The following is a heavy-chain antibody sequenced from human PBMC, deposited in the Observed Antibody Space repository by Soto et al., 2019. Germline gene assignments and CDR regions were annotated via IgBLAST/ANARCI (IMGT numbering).Heavy chain of an antibody. D-gene: IGHD6-19*01. V-gene: IGHV4-38-2*02. CDR2: IYHGGTT. CDR3: AKDNVTVVAGSTFDY. Sequence: XASLSLACTVCGYCISSGSYWGWIRRPPGKGPEWIASIYHGGTTFYNPSLKSRVTVSVDKSNNQFSLKLRSVTAADTAVYYCAKDNVTVVAGSTFDYWGHGTLVTVSS. CDR1: GYCISSGSY. J-gene: IGHJ4*01.